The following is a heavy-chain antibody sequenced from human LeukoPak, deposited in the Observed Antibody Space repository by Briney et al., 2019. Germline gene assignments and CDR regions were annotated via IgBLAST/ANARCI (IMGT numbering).Heavy chain of an antibody. CDR1: GFTFSSYA. J-gene: IGHJ4*02. D-gene: IGHD6-13*01. V-gene: IGHV3-30-3*01. CDR2: ISYDGSNK. CDR3: ARLPLAAAGNDY. Sequence: GGSLRLSCAASGFTFSSYAMHWVRQAPGKGLERVAVISYDGSNKYYADSVKGRFTISRDNSKNTLYLQMNSLRAEDTAVYYCARLPLAAAGNDYWGQGTLVTVSS.